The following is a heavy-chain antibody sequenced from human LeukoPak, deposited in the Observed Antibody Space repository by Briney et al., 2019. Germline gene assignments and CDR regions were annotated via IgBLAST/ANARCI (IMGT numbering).Heavy chain of an antibody. D-gene: IGHD3-16*02. CDR2: IYYSGST. CDR3: ARGLGDYVWGSYRPVAFDI. CDR1: GGSISSSNYY. V-gene: IGHV4-39*01. J-gene: IGHJ3*02. Sequence: SETLSLTCSVSGGSISSSNYYWGWIRQPPGKGLEWIGTIYYSGSTYYNPSLKSRVTISVDTSRNQFSLRLTSVTAADTAVYYCARGLGDYVWGSYRPVAFDIWGQGTMVTVSS.